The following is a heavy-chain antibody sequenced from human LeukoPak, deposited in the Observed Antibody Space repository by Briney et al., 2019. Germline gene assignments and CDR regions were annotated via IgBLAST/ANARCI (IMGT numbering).Heavy chain of an antibody. D-gene: IGHD2-2*01. CDR1: GFTFDDYA. CDR2: ISWNSGSI. V-gene: IGHV3-9*01. CDR3: ARVLVVPAARTYYYYGMDV. J-gene: IGHJ6*02. Sequence: GGSLRLSCAASGFTFDDYAMHWVRHAPGKGLEWVSGISWNSGSIGYADSVKGRFTISRDNAKNTLYLQMLRAEDTAVYYCARVLVVPAARTYYYYGMDVWGQGTTVTVSS.